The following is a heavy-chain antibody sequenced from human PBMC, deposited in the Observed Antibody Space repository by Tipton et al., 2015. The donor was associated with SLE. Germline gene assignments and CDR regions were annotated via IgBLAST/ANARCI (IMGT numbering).Heavy chain of an antibody. V-gene: IGHV3-48*03. CDR3: ARDIRTVPFDY. CDR1: GFTFSSYE. CDR2: ISSSGSTI. D-gene: IGHD4-11*01. Sequence: GSLRLSCAASGFTFSSYEMNWVRQAPGKGLEWVSYISSSGSTIYYADSVKGRFTISRDNAKNSLYLQMNSLRAEDTAVYYCARDIRTVPFDYWGQGTLVTVSS. J-gene: IGHJ4*02.